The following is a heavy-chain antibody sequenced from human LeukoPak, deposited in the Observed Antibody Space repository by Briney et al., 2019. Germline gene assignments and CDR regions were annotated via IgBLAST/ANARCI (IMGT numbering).Heavy chain of an antibody. J-gene: IGHJ4*02. CDR2: IYYSGST. CDR1: GGSISSYY. Sequence: SETLSLTCTVSGGSISSYYWSWIRQPPGKGLEWIGYIYYSGSTNYNPSLKSRVTISVDTSKNQFSLKLSSVSAADTAVYYCASVDTAMVTDYWGQGTLVTVSS. CDR3: ASVDTAMVTDY. D-gene: IGHD5-18*01. V-gene: IGHV4-59*01.